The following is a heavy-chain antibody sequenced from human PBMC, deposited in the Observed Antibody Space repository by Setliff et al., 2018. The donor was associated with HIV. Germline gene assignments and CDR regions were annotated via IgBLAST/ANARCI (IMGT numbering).Heavy chain of an antibody. V-gene: IGHV3-48*02. Sequence: GESLKISCAASGFTFSSNTMNWVRQAPGKGLGWVSYISSSSSTIYYADSVKGRFTISRDNAKNSLYLQMNSLRDDDTAVYYCSGSYQAMDYWGQGTLVTVSS. D-gene: IGHD1-26*01. CDR3: SGSYQAMDY. J-gene: IGHJ4*02. CDR1: GFTFSSNT. CDR2: ISSSSSTI.